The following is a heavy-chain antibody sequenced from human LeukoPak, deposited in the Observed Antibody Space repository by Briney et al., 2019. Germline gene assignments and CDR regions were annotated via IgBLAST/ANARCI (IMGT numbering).Heavy chain of an antibody. CDR1: GYTFTSYD. CDR2: MNPNSGNT. J-gene: IGHJ5*02. D-gene: IGHD1-26*01. V-gene: IGHV1-8*01. CDR3: ARDTTPDSGSYP. Sequence: ASVKVSCKASGYTFTSYDINWVRQATGQGLEWMGWMNPNSGNTGYAQKFQGRVTMTRNTSISTAYMELSSLRSEDTAVYYCARDTTPDSGSYPWGQGTLVTVSS.